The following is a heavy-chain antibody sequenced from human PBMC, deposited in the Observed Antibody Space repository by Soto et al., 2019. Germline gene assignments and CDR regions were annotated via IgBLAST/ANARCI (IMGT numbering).Heavy chain of an antibody. CDR1: GGSMGSYY. Sequence: SETPSLTLTVAGGSMGSYYWSWVRAPPGKGLEWIGYIYYSGSTIYNPSLKSRVTISVDTSKNQFSLKLSSVTAADTAVYYCARYGSGSSVWFDPWGQGTLVTVSS. CDR2: IYYSGST. J-gene: IGHJ5*02. V-gene: IGHV4-59*01. D-gene: IGHD3-10*01. CDR3: ARYGSGSSVWFDP.